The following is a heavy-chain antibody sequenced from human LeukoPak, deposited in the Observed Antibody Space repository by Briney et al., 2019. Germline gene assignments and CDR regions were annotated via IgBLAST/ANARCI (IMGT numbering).Heavy chain of an antibody. V-gene: IGHV3-48*03. J-gene: IGHJ6*02. CDR1: GFTFSSYE. D-gene: IGHD3-10*01. Sequence: GGSLRLSCAASGFTFSSYEVNWVRQAPGKGLEWVSYISSSGSTIYYADSVKGRFTISRDNAKNSLYLQKNSLRAEDTAVYYCARGGITMVRGVPYYYYGMDVWGQGTTVTVSS. CDR2: ISSSGSTI. CDR3: ARGGITMVRGVPYYYYGMDV.